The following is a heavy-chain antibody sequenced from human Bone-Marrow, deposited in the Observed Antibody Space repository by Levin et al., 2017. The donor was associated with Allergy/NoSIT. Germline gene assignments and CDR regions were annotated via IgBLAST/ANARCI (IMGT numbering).Heavy chain of an antibody. CDR3: ARENQLLYRNFDL. CDR1: GGSISSGGYY. D-gene: IGHD2-2*01. CDR2: IYYSGST. Sequence: SQTLSLTCTVSGGSISSGGYYWSWIRQHPGKGLEWIGYIYYSGSTYYNPSLKSRVTISVDTSKNQFSLKLSSVTAADTAVYYCARENQLLYRNFDLWGRGTLVTVSS. J-gene: IGHJ2*01. V-gene: IGHV4-31*03.